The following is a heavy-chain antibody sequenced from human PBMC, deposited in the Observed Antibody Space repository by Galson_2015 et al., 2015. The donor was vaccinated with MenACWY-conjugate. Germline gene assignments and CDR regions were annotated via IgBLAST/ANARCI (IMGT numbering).Heavy chain of an antibody. CDR2: INSDGSST. D-gene: IGHD6-13*01. J-gene: IGHJ4*02. CDR3: ARGPIAAADMEIDY. Sequence: SLRLSCAASGFTFSSYWMHWVRQAPGKGLVWVSRINSDGSSTSYADSVKGRFTISRDNAKSTLYLQMNSLRAEDTAVYYCARGPIAAADMEIDYWGQGTLVTVSS. V-gene: IGHV3-74*01. CDR1: GFTFSSYW.